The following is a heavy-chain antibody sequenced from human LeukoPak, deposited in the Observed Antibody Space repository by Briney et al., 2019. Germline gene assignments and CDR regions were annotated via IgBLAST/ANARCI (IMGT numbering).Heavy chain of an antibody. CDR2: ISWNSGSI. CDR3: AKDNGGDIVVVPAAPADIYYGMDV. V-gene: IGHV3-9*01. CDR1: GFTFDDYA. D-gene: IGHD2-2*01. J-gene: IGHJ6*02. Sequence: GRSLRLSCAASGFTFDDYAMLWVRQAPGKGLEGVSGISWNSGSIGYADSVKGRFTISRDNAKNSLYLQMNSLRAEDTALYYCAKDNGGDIVVVPAAPADIYYGMDVWGQGTTVTVSS.